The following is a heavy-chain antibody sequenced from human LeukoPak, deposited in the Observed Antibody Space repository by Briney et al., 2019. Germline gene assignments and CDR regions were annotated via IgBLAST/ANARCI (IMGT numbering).Heavy chain of an antibody. D-gene: IGHD6-13*01. Sequence: KPSETLSLTCTVSGGSISNYYWSWIRQPPGKGLEWIGYIYYSGSTNYNPSLKSRVTISVDTSKNQFSLKLSSVTAADTAVYYCARATSGIAAAGQLYFDYWGQGTLVTVSS. CDR1: GGSISNYY. CDR3: ARATSGIAAAGQLYFDY. J-gene: IGHJ4*02. CDR2: IYYSGST. V-gene: IGHV4-59*01.